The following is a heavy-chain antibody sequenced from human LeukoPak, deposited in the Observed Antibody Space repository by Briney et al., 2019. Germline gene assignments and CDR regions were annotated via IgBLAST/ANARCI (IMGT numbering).Heavy chain of an antibody. CDR1: GGSFSGYY. CDR3: ARGGADGDYYYYGMDV. Sequence: SETLSLTCAVYGGSFSGYYWSWIRQPPGRGLEWIGEINHSGSTNYNPSLKSRVTISVDTSKNQFSLKLSSVTAADTAVYYCARGGADGDYYYYGMDVWGQGTTVTVSS. J-gene: IGHJ6*02. CDR2: INHSGST. D-gene: IGHD4-17*01. V-gene: IGHV4-34*01.